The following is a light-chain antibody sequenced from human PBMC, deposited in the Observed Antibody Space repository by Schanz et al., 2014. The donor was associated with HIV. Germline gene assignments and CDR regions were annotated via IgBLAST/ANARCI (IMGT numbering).Light chain of an antibody. Sequence: QSALTQPASVSGSPGQSITISCTGTSSDVGYYNYVSWYQQHPGKAPKLMIYDVSNRPSGVSDRFSGSKSGNTASLTISGLQTDDEGDYYCASYTTNRTMTFGGGTKPTV. CDR2: DVS. CDR1: SSDVGYYNY. J-gene: IGLJ2*01. CDR3: ASYTTNRTMT. V-gene: IGLV2-14*01.